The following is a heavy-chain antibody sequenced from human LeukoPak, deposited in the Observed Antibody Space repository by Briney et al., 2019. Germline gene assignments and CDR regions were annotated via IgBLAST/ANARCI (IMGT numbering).Heavy chain of an antibody. CDR1: GFTVSSNY. CDR2: IYSSGST. J-gene: IGHJ4*02. CDR3: ARRPSSRWYGFDS. Sequence: PGGSLRLSCAASGFTVSSNYMSWVRQAPGKGLEWVSVIYSSGSTLYADSVKGRFTISRDNAKNTVYLQMNTLRVDDTAVYYCARRPSSRWYGFDSWVQGTLVYVSS. V-gene: IGHV3-53*01. D-gene: IGHD6-19*01.